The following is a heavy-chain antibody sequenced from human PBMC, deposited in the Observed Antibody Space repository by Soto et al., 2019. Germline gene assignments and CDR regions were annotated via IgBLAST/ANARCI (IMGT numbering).Heavy chain of an antibody. D-gene: IGHD1-26*01. CDR3: ARGRGIVGAKYYYYYGMDV. V-gene: IGHV4-34*01. Sequence: QVQLQQWGAGLLKPSETLSLTCAVYGGSFSGYYWSWIRQPPGKGLEWIGEINHSGSTNYNPSLMSRVTISVDTSKIKFSLKLSSVTAADTAVYYGARGRGIVGAKYYYYYGMDVWGQGTTVTVSS. CDR1: GGSFSGYY. J-gene: IGHJ6*02. CDR2: INHSGST.